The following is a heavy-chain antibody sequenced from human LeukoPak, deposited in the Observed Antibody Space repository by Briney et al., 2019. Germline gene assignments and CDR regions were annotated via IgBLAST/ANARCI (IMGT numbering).Heavy chain of an antibody. Sequence: GGSLRLSCAASGCTFSSYAMSWVRQAPGKGLEWVSAISGSGGSTYYADSVKGRFTISRDNSKNTLYLQMNSLRAEDTAVYYCAKDVQWLVLEYDYWGQGTLVTVSS. CDR1: GCTFSSYA. V-gene: IGHV3-23*01. J-gene: IGHJ4*02. D-gene: IGHD6-19*01. CDR2: ISGSGGST. CDR3: AKDVQWLVLEYDY.